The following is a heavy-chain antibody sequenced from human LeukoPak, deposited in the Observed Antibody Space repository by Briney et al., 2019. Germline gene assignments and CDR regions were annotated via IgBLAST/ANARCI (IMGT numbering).Heavy chain of an antibody. J-gene: IGHJ5*02. CDR1: GGSISNYY. D-gene: IGHD3-10*01. Sequence: SETLSLTCTVSGGSISNYYWGWIRQPPGKGLEWIGNIFYSGSTNYKPSLKSRVTISVDTSKNQFSLKLSSVTAADTAVYYCARGGYYGSGNDFRFDPWGQGTLVTVSS. CDR2: IFYSGST. CDR3: ARGGYYGSGNDFRFDP. V-gene: IGHV4-59*01.